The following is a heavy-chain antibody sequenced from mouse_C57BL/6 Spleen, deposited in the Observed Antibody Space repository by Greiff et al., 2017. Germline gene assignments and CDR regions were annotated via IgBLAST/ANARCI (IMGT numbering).Heavy chain of an antibody. CDR3: TSYSNYDAWFAY. D-gene: IGHD2-5*01. CDR1: GFNIKDDY. Sequence: EVQLQQSGAELVRPGASVKLSCTASGFNIKDDYMHWVKQRPEQGLEWIGWIDPENGDTEYASKFQGKATITADTSSNTAYLQLSSLTSEDTAVYYCTSYSNYDAWFAYWGQGTLVTVSA. CDR2: IDPENGDT. V-gene: IGHV14-4*01. J-gene: IGHJ3*01.